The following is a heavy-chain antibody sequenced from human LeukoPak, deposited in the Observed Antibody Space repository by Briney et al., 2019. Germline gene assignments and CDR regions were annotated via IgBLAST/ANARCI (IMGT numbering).Heavy chain of an antibody. Sequence: PSETLSLTCTVSGGSISSGGYYWSWIRQHPGKGLEWIGYIYYSGSTYYNPSLKSRVIISVDTSKNQFSLKLSSVTAADTAVYYCASLSLYSSGWYGDAFDIWGQGTMVTVSS. J-gene: IGHJ3*02. V-gene: IGHV4-31*03. D-gene: IGHD6-19*01. CDR3: ASLSLYSSGWYGDAFDI. CDR1: GGSISSGGYY. CDR2: IYYSGST.